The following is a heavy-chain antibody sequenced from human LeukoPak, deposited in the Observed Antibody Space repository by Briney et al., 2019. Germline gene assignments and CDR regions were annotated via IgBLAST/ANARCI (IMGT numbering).Heavy chain of an antibody. J-gene: IGHJ4*02. D-gene: IGHD1-26*01. CDR2: ISGSGGST. V-gene: IGHV3-23*01. CDR1: GFTFSSYG. CDR3: AKRGAEVGATIAPGDY. Sequence: GGSLRLSCAASGFTFSSYGMSWVRQAPGKGLEWVSAISGSGGSTYYADSVKGRFTISRDFSKNTLYLQMNSLRAEDTAVYYCAKRGAEVGATIAPGDYWGQGTLVTVSS.